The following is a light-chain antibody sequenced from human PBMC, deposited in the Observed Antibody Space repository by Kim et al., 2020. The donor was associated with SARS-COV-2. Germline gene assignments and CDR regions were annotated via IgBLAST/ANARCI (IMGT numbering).Light chain of an antibody. Sequence: ASVGDRVARACRASQGINNYLAWYQQRPGKVPKLLIYAASTLQSGVPSRFSGSGFGTDFTLTISSLQPEDGATYYCQKYNSAPWTFGRGTKVDIK. CDR1: QGINNY. CDR2: AAS. J-gene: IGKJ1*01. CDR3: QKYNSAPWT. V-gene: IGKV1-27*01.